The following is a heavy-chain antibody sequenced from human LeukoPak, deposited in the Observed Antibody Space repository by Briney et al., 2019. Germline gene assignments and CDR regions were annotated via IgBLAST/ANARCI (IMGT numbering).Heavy chain of an antibody. V-gene: IGHV3-33*01. CDR1: GFTFSSYG. CDR2: IWYDGSNK. CDR3: ARETYYYDSSGYYPGPNFDY. Sequence: GRSLRLSCAASGFTFSSYGMHWVRQAPGKGLEWVAVIWYDGSNKYYADSVKGRFTISRDNSKNTLYLQMNSLRAEDTAVYYCARETYYYDSSGYYPGPNFDYWGQGTLVTVSS. J-gene: IGHJ4*02. D-gene: IGHD3-22*01.